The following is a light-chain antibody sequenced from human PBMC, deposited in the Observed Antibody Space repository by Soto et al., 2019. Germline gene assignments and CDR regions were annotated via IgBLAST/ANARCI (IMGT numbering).Light chain of an antibody. Sequence: EIVLTESPATLSFSPAERATLSCRASQTVCSYVAWYQLRHGQATRLVLYDSSNRAPGLPARFSGSGSGTQFTLTISRLEPEDSAVYYCQQRYNRPPYTFGQGTKLEIK. J-gene: IGKJ2*01. CDR3: QQRYNRPPYT. CDR1: QTVCSY. V-gene: IGKV3-11*01. CDR2: DSS.